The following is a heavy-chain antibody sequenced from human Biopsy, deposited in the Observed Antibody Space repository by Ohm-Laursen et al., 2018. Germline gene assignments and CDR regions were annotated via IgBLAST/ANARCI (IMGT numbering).Heavy chain of an antibody. V-gene: IGHV4-31*01. CDR3: AGATSGTSLYDP. CDR2: ISHSGST. CDR1: GASISSAAYH. J-gene: IGHJ5*02. D-gene: IGHD6-13*01. Sequence: SQTLSLTWAVSGASISSAAYHWSWIRQLPGKGLDWFGYISHSGSTSYNPSLRSLVTISTDTSTNQFSLKVRSVTAADTAMYYCAGATSGTSLYDPWGQGILVTVSS.